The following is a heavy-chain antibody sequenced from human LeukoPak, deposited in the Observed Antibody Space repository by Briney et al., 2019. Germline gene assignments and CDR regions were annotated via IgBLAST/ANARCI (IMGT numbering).Heavy chain of an antibody. CDR3: ARTYDILTAIDAFDI. V-gene: IGHV4-34*01. J-gene: IGHJ3*02. CDR1: GGSFSGYY. Sequence: SETLSLTCAVYGGSFSGYYWSWIRQPPGKGLEWIGEINHSGSTNYNPSLKSRVTISVDTSKNQFSLKLSSVTAADTAVYYCARTYDILTAIDAFDIWGQGTMVTVSS. D-gene: IGHD3-9*01. CDR2: INHSGST.